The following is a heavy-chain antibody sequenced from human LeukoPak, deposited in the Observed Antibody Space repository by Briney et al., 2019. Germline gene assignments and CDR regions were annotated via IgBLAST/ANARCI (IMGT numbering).Heavy chain of an antibody. CDR1: GYSISSGYY. D-gene: IGHD3-22*01. CDR3: ARGTVKDYYYYYMDV. Sequence: SETLSLTCTVSGYSISSGYYWGWIRQPPGKGLEWIGSIYHSGSTYYNPSLKSRVTISVDTSKTQFSLKLSSVTPEDTAVYYCARGTVKDYYYYYMDVWGKGTTVTVSS. V-gene: IGHV4-38-2*02. CDR2: IYHSGST. J-gene: IGHJ6*03.